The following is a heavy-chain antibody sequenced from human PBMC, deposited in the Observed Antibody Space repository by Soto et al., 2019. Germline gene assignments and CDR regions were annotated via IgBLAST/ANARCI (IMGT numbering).Heavy chain of an antibody. J-gene: IGHJ4*02. Sequence: GGSLRLSCTASGFTFSEYAVSWFRLGPGKGLEWVGFIRGSHYGLTSEHGASVKGRFTFSRDDSKSIAYLQMNSLKTEDTGVYYCSRMDCTRHSCSYISEYWGQGTLVTVSS. D-gene: IGHD2-8*01. V-gene: IGHV3-49*03. CDR1: GFTFSEYA. CDR3: SRMDCTRHSCSYISEY. CDR2: IRGSHYGLTS.